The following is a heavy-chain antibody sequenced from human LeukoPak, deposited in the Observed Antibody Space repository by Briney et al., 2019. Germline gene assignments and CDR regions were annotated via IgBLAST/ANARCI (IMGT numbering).Heavy chain of an antibody. J-gene: IGHJ4*02. D-gene: IGHD3-10*01. CDR2: ISSISDYI. CDR1: GFTFSSYS. CDR3: AREDSYYYGSGSYPFDY. Sequence: GGSLRLSCAASGFTFSSYSMNWVRQAPGKGLEWVSSISSISDYIYYADSVKGRFTISRDNARKSLYLQMNSLRAEDTAVYYCAREDSYYYGSGSYPFDYWGQGTLVTVSS. V-gene: IGHV3-21*01.